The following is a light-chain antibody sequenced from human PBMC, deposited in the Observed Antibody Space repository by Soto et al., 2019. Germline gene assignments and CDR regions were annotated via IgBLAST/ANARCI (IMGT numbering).Light chain of an antibody. CDR3: QQYHSSPLT. Sequence: EIVLTQSPVTLSLSPGERATLSCRASQSVSSSYLAWYQQKPGQAPRLLIYGASSRATGIPDRFSGSGSGTDFTLTISRLEPEDFAVYYCQQYHSSPLTFGGGTKVDIK. V-gene: IGKV3-20*01. CDR1: QSVSSSY. J-gene: IGKJ4*01. CDR2: GAS.